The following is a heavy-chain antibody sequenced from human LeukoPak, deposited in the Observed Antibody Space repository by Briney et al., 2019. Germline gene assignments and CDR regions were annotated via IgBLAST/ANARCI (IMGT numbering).Heavy chain of an antibody. Sequence: GGSLRLSCVASGFTFSSYWMSWVRQAPGKGLEWVANIKQDGSEKYYVDSVKGRFTMSRDNAKNSLYLQMNSLRAEDTAVYYCARDPITVAGTVNWYFDLWGRGTLVTVSS. CDR1: GFTFSSYW. D-gene: IGHD6-19*01. V-gene: IGHV3-7*01. CDR2: IKQDGSEK. CDR3: ARDPITVAGTVNWYFDL. J-gene: IGHJ2*01.